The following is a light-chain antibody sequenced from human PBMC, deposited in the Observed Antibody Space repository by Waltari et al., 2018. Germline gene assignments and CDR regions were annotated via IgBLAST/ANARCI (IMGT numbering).Light chain of an antibody. CDR3: QDSAT. V-gene: IGKV3-20*01. CDR1: QTVTGSY. Sequence: IVLTQSPGTLSLSTGESATLSCRASQTVTGSYLAWYQQKPVQAPSLLIYGASIRATGIPDRFSGSGSGTDFTLTISRLEPEDFAVYYCQDSATFGQGTKVEIK. CDR2: GAS. J-gene: IGKJ1*01.